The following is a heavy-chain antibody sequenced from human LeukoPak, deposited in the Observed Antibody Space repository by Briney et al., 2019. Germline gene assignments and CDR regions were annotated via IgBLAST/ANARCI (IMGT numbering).Heavy chain of an antibody. CDR2: ISYDGSNK. J-gene: IGHJ6*02. D-gene: IGHD3-10*01. CDR1: GLSLNSYA. V-gene: IGHV3-30*03. Sequence: GGSLRLSCAASGLSLNSYAIHWVRQAPGKGLEWVTAISYDGSNKHYADSVRGRFTISRDNSKNTLYLQMNSLRSDDTAVYYCAQGGSEIYYFYHGMDVWGRGTTVTVSS. CDR3: AQGGSEIYYFYHGMDV.